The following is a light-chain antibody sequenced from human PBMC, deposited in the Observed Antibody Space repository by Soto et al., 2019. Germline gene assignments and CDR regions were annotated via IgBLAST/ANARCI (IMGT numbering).Light chain of an antibody. CDR3: SSYTSSSTYV. V-gene: IGLV2-14*01. CDR2: EVS. J-gene: IGLJ1*01. Sequence: QAVVTQPASVSGSPGQSITISCTGTSSDVGGYDYVSWYQQHPGKAPKLMIYEVSSRPSGVSNRFSGSKSGNTASLTISGLQAEDEADYYCSSYTSSSTYVFGTATQLTVL. CDR1: SSDVGGYDY.